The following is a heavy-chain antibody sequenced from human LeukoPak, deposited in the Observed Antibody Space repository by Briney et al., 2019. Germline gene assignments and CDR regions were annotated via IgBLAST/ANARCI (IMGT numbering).Heavy chain of an antibody. CDR1: GYTFTGYY. Sequence: GASVAVSFKASGYTFTGYYMHWVRQAPGQGLEWMGWINPNSGGTNHAQKFQGRVTMTRDTSISTAYMELSRLRSDDTAVYYCARSTTVTAFDIWGQGTMVTVSS. CDR2: INPNSGGT. V-gene: IGHV1-2*02. CDR3: ARSTTVTAFDI. J-gene: IGHJ3*02. D-gene: IGHD4-11*01.